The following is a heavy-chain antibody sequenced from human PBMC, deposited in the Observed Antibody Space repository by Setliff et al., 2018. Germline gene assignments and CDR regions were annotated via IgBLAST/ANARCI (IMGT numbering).Heavy chain of an antibody. V-gene: IGHV4-61*09. CDR1: GGSISSGSYY. D-gene: IGHD3-10*02. J-gene: IGHJ5*02. CDR3: ASSFHVSVVFDP. CDR2: IYTSGST. Sequence: PSETLSLTCTVSGGSISSGSYYWSWIRQPAGKGLEWIGHIYTSGSTNYNPSLKSRVTISVDTSKNQFSLKLSSVTAADTAVYYCASSFHVSVVFDPWGQGTLVTVSS.